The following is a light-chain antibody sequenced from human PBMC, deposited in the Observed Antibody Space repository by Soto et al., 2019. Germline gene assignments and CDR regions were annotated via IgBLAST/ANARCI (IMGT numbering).Light chain of an antibody. CDR2: SNN. Sequence: QSVLTQPPSASGTPGQRVTISCSGSSSNIGSNTVNWYQQLPGTAPKLLIYSNNQRPSGVPDRFSGSKSGTSASLAISGLQSEDLADYDCAALYDSSLYVFGTGSKV. CDR3: AALYDSSLYV. J-gene: IGLJ1*01. CDR1: SSNIGSNT. V-gene: IGLV1-44*01.